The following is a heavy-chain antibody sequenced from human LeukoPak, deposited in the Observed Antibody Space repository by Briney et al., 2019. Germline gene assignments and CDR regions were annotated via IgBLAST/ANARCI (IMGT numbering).Heavy chain of an antibody. CDR1: RFTFSDYG. D-gene: IGHD6-13*01. V-gene: IGHV3-30*18. J-gene: IGHJ1*01. CDR2: ISYDGRHT. Sequence: GGSLRLSCAASRFTFSDYGMHWVRQAPGKGLEWVATISYDGRHTFYGDSVKGRFTISRDNSMNTLYQQINSLITEDTGIYYCAKDRGAAVGYFQYWGQGTLVTVSS. CDR3: AKDRGAAVGYFQY.